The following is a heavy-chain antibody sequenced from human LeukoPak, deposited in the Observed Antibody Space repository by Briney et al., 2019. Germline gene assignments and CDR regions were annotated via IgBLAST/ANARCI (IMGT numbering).Heavy chain of an antibody. CDR1: GYTFTSYG. D-gene: IGHD3-10*01. Sequence: ASVKVSCKASGYTFTSYGISWVRQAPGQGLEWMGWISAYNGNTNYAQKLQGRVTMTTDTSTSTAYMELRSLRSDDTAVYYCARDYGPTHYYGSGTLLSPDCWGQGTLVTVSS. J-gene: IGHJ4*02. V-gene: IGHV1-18*01. CDR3: ARDYGPTHYYGSGTLLSPDC. CDR2: ISAYNGNT.